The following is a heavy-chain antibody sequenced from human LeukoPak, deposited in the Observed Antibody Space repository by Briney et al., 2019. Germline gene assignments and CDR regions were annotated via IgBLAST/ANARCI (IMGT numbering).Heavy chain of an antibody. Sequence: ASVKVSCKASGHTFTSYGISWVRQAPGQGLEWMGWISAYNGNTNYAQKLQGRVTMTTDTSTSTAYMELRSLRSDDTAVYYCARAVLDYYDSSGYLDYWGQGTLVTVSS. D-gene: IGHD3-22*01. J-gene: IGHJ4*02. CDR3: ARAVLDYYDSSGYLDY. CDR2: ISAYNGNT. V-gene: IGHV1-18*01. CDR1: GHTFTSYG.